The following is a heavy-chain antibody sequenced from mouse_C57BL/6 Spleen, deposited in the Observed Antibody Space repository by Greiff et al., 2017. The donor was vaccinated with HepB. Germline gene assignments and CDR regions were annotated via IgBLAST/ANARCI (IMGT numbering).Heavy chain of an antibody. Sequence: QVHVKQSGAELARPGASVKLSCKASGYTFTSYGISWVKQRTGQGLEWIGEIYPRSGNTYYNEKFKGKATLTADKSSSTAYMELRSLTSEDSAVYFCARWEFITYFDVWGTGTTVTVSS. CDR1: GYTFTSYG. CDR3: ARWEFITYFDV. V-gene: IGHV1-81*01. D-gene: IGHD1-1*01. J-gene: IGHJ1*03. CDR2: IYPRSGNT.